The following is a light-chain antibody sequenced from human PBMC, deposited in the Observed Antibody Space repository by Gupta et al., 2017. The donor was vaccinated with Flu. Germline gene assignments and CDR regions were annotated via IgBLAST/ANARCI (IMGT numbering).Light chain of an antibody. CDR2: GAF. J-gene: IGKJ1*01. CDR1: QSVSSN. Sequence: STGEGATLSCRASQSVSSNLAWYQQKPGQAPRLLIHGAFTRATGVPARFSGSGSGTEFTLTISSLQSEDSAVYYCQQYNNWRTFGQGTKVEIK. V-gene: IGKV3-15*01. CDR3: QQYNNWRT.